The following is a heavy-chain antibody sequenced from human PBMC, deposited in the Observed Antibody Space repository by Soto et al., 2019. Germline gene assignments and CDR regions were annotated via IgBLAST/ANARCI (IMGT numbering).Heavy chain of an antibody. CDR2: IDGDSGDT. V-gene: IGHV1-2*04. D-gene: IGHD1-1*01. CDR1: GYTFTNYY. J-gene: IGHJ6*02. Sequence: QVQLVQSGAEVKKPGASVKVSCKASGYTFTNYYIHWVRQAPGQGHEWMGWIDGDSGDTKDAQKFEGWVTMTRDTSINTAYRELSRLTSDGAGVDYCAGTPNDGRAGVYGMDVWGQGTTVTVSS. CDR3: AGTPNDGRAGVYGMDV.